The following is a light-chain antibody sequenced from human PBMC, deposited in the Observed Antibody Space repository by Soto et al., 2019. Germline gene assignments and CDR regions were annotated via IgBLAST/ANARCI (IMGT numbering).Light chain of an antibody. J-gene: IGKJ1*01. CDR3: QQDGTSPTT. CDR2: GVF. Sequence: EIVLTQSPGTLSLSPGERATLSCRASQYVGSSRLAWYQHKPGQAPRLLIYGVFRRSTGIPDRFSGSGSGTDFTLTISRLEPEDFAVYHCQQDGTSPTTFGQGTKVEIK. CDR1: QYVGSSR. V-gene: IGKV3-20*01.